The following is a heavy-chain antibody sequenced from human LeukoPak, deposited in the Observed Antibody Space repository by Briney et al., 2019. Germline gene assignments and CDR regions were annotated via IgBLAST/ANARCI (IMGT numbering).Heavy chain of an antibody. D-gene: IGHD3-3*01. J-gene: IGHJ4*02. CDR3: AKDMDFWSGYYSPCFDY. CDR1: GFTFSSYA. V-gene: IGHV3-23*01. Sequence: PGGSLRLSCAASGFTFSSYAMSWVRQAPGEGLQWVSGISASGGSTSYADSVKGRFTISRDNSKNTLYLQMNSLRAEDTAVYYCAKDMDFWSGYYSPCFDYWGQGTLVTVSS. CDR2: ISASGGST.